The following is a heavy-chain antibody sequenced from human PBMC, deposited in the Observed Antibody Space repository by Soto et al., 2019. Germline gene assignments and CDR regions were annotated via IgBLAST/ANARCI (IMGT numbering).Heavy chain of an antibody. CDR3: AKGQTSGSYRTLGWFDP. D-gene: IGHD1-26*01. J-gene: IGHJ5*02. Sequence: QVQLVESGGGVVQPGRSLRLSCAASGFTFSSYGMHWVRQAPGKGLEWVAVISYDGSNKYYADSVKGRFTISRDNSKNXPYLQMNSLRAEDTAVYYCAKGQTSGSYRTLGWFDPWGQGTLVTVSS. V-gene: IGHV3-30*18. CDR1: GFTFSSYG. CDR2: ISYDGSNK.